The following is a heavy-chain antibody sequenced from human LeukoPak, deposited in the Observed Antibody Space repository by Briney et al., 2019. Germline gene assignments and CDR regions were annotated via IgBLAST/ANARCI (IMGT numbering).Heavy chain of an antibody. CDR1: GYTFSSYG. J-gene: IGHJ4*02. V-gene: IGHV1-18*01. D-gene: IGHD1-26*01. Sequence: ASVRVSCKASGYTFSSYGIIWARQAPGQGLEWMGWVNGYNGNTNYAQKFQGRVAMTTDTSTSTAYVELRSLRSDDTAVYYWGRDGGGGSYYSDWGQGTLVTVSS. CDR3: GRDGGGGSYYSD. CDR2: VNGYNGNT.